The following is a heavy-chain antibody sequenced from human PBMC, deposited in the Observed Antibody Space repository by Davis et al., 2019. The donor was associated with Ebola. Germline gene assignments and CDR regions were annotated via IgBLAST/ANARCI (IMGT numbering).Heavy chain of an antibody. CDR3: ARDQVVGANYYYYYGMDV. CDR1: GFTFSSYA. V-gene: IGHV3-30*04. Sequence: PGGSLRLSCAASGFTFSSYAMHWVRQAPGKGLEWVAVISYDGSNKYYADSVKGRFTIPRDNAKNSLYLQMNSLRAEDTAVYYCARDQVVGANYYYYYGMDVWGKGTTVTVSS. J-gene: IGHJ6*04. D-gene: IGHD1-26*01. CDR2: ISYDGSNK.